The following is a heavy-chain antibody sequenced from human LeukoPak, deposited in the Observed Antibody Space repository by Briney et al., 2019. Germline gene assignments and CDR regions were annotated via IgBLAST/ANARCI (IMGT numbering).Heavy chain of an antibody. CDR3: ARAKPYYSSTSWFSYYYYMDV. D-gene: IGHD2-2*01. J-gene: IGHJ6*03. Sequence: ASVKVSCKASGYTFTSYDTNWVRQVTGQGLEWMGWMNPNSGNRGYAQKFQGRVTMTMNTSINTAYMELSSLRSEDTAVYYCARAKPYYSSTSWFSYYYYMDVWGQGTTVTVSS. CDR1: GYTFTSYD. CDR2: MNPNSGNR. V-gene: IGHV1-8*01.